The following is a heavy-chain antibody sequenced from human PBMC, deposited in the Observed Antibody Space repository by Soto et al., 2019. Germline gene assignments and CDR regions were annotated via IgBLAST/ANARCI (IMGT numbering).Heavy chain of an antibody. CDR1: GLTFNRYW. D-gene: IGHD2-15*01. J-gene: IGHJ5*02. CDR3: AREFCSGGNCYTYYFDP. V-gene: IGHV3-74*01. CDR2: INTDGSNT. Sequence: GGSLRLSCAVSGLTFNRYWMHWVRHAPGKGLVWVSHINTDGSNTNYADSVKGRFTISRDNAKSTLFLQMNSLRDEDTAVYYCAREFCSGGNCYTYYFDPWGQGSPGTVS.